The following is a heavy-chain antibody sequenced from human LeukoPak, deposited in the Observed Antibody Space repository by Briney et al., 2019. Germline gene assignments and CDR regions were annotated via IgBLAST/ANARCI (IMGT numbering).Heavy chain of an antibody. Sequence: SVKVSCKASGGTFSSYAISWVRQAPGQGLEWMGGIIPIFGTANYAQKFQGRVTITADESTSTAYMELSSLRSEDTAVYYCARVGVDYSGNIIKYYFDYWGQGTLVTVSS. CDR1: GGTFSSYA. CDR2: IIPIFGTA. CDR3: ARVGVDYSGNIIKYYFDY. J-gene: IGHJ4*02. V-gene: IGHV1-69*13. D-gene: IGHD4-23*01.